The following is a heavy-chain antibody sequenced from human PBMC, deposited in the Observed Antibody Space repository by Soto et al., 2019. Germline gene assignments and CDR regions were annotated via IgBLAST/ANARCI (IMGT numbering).Heavy chain of an antibody. D-gene: IGHD3-22*01. CDR3: ARAEIVFNAFDI. J-gene: IGHJ3*02. Sequence: GGSLRLSCAASGFTVSSNYMSWVRQAPGKGLEWVSVIYSGGSTYYADSVKGRFTISRDNSKNTLYLQMNSLRAEDTAVYYCARAEIVFNAFDIWGQGTMVTVSS. CDR1: GFTVSSNY. CDR2: IYSGGST. V-gene: IGHV3-53*01.